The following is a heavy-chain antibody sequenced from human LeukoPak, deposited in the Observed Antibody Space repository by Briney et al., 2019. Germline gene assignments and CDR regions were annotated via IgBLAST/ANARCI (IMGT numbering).Heavy chain of an antibody. D-gene: IGHD6-25*01. CDR1: GGSISSYY. J-gene: IGHJ6*03. CDR3: ARSKKTSTATYYYYYYMDV. V-gene: IGHV4-59*01. Sequence: SETLSLTCTVSGGSISSYYWSWIRQPPGKGLEWIGYIYYSGSTNYNPSLKSRVTISVDTSKNQFSLKLSSVTAADTAVYYCARSKKTSTATYYYYYYMDVWGKGTTVTVSS. CDR2: IYYSGST.